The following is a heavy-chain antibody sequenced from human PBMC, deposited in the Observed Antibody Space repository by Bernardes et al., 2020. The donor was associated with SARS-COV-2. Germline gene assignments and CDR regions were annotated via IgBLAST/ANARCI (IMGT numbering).Heavy chain of an antibody. J-gene: IGHJ4*02. CDR3: ARGSGAR. V-gene: IGHV3-7*01. CDR2: IKDDGSQK. CDR1: GFTFSEHW. Sequence: GGSLRLSCAASGFTFSEHWMSWVHQPPGKGLEWVANIKDDGSQKNYVDSVKGRFTISRDNAMQSLYLHMHSLRVEDSAVYYCARGSGARWGQGTLVTVSS. D-gene: IGHD6-25*01.